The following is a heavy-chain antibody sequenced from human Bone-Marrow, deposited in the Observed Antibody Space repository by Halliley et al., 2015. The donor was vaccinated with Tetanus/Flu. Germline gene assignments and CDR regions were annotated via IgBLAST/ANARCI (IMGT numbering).Heavy chain of an antibody. Sequence: GLVKPSGTLSLTCAVSGDSISNSRWWSWVRQPPGKGLEWIGDIHHSGTTNYNPSLKSRVTLSVDKSKKRFSLKLTSVTAADTAVYYCARSLYYYESSGSYFFDSWGQGTLVTVSS. CDR2: IHHSGTT. D-gene: IGHD3-22*01. CDR3: ARSLYYYESSGSYFFDS. J-gene: IGHJ4*02. V-gene: IGHV4-4*02. CDR1: GDSISNSRW.